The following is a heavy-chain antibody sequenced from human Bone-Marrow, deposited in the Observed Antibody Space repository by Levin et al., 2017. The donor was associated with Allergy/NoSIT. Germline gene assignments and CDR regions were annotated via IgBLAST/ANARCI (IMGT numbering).Heavy chain of an antibody. D-gene: IGHD2-2*01. CDR1: GGSVSSGSYY. Sequence: SQTLSLTCTVSGGSVSSGSYYWSWIRQPPGKGLEWIGYIYYSGSTNYNPSLKSRVTISVDTSKNQFSLKLSSVTAADTAVYYCARDWPPLLSPEAYGMDVWGQGTTVTVSS. J-gene: IGHJ6*02. CDR2: IYYSGST. V-gene: IGHV4-61*01. CDR3: ARDWPPLLSPEAYGMDV.